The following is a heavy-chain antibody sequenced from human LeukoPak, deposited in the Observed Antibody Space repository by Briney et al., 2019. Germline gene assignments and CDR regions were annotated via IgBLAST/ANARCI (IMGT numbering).Heavy chain of an antibody. J-gene: IGHJ3*02. CDR3: ARGTHYYNSSGYWDDGGDAFDI. V-gene: IGHV3-21*01. CDR2: ISSSSSYI. D-gene: IGHD3-22*01. CDR1: GFTLSSHS. Sequence: GGSLRLSCAASGFTLSSHSMNWVRQAPGKGLEWVASISSSSSYIYYADSVKGRFTISRDNAKNSLYLQMNSLRAEDTAVFCCARGTHYYNSSGYWDDGGDAFDIWGQGTMVTVSS.